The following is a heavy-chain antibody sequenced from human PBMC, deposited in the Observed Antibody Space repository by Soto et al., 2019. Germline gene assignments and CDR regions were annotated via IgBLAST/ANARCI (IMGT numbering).Heavy chain of an antibody. D-gene: IGHD4-17*01. CDR3: AHAGDYDLLTFDH. J-gene: IGHJ4*02. CDR2: IYWDDDK. V-gene: IGHV2-5*02. Sequence: QITLKESGPTLVRPAQTLTLTCDFSGFSLSTYHMGVAWIRQPPGKALEWLALIYWDDDKRYSPSLKDRLAISMDTSSNQVVLTITNIDPGDSATYFCAHAGDYDLLTFDHWGPGTLVTVSS. CDR1: GFSLSTYHMG.